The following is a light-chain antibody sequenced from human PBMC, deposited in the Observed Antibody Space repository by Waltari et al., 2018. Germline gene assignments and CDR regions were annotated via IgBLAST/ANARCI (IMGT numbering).Light chain of an antibody. Sequence: EVVMTQSPATLAMSPGERATLSCRSSQYISSSLGWYHQKPGQAPRLLIYGGSTRATVIPARFSGSGSGTECTLTIRSLQSEDFGIYYCQQYTNGPYTFGQGTKLEIK. J-gene: IGKJ2*01. CDR3: QQYTNGPYT. CDR2: GGS. V-gene: IGKV3D-15*01. CDR1: QYISSS.